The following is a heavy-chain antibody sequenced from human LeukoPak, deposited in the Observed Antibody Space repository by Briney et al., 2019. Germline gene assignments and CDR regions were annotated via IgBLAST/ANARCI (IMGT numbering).Heavy chain of an antibody. Sequence: SETLSLTCTVSGGSISSSSYYWGWIRQPPGKGLEWIGSIYYSGSTYYNPSLKSRVTISVDTSKNQFSLKLSSVTAADTAVYYCARLYSSLAWGQGTLVTVSS. D-gene: IGHD6-6*01. V-gene: IGHV4-39*01. CDR1: GGSISSSSYY. J-gene: IGHJ5*02. CDR2: IYYSGST. CDR3: ARLYSSLA.